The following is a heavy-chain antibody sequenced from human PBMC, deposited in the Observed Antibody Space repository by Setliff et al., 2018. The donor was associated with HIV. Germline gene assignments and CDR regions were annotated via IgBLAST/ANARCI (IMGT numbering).Heavy chain of an antibody. V-gene: IGHV1-58*01. J-gene: IGHJ4*02. CDR1: GFSFTSSA. D-gene: IGHD1-26*01. Sequence: ASVKVSCKASGFSFTSSAVQWVRRARGQRLEWIGWIVVGSGKTNYAQKFQERVTITRDMSTSTAYVELSSLRSDDTAVYFCAAGEGVPDSWAFDYWGQGTLVTVSS. CDR2: IVVGSGKT. CDR3: AAGEGVPDSWAFDY.